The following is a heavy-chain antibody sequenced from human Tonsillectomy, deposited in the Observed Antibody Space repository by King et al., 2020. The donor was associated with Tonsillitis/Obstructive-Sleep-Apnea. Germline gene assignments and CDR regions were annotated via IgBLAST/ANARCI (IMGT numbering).Heavy chain of an antibody. CDR1: GFTFSSYA. Sequence: VQLVESGGGLVQPGGSLRLSFAASGFTFSSYAMSWVRQAPGKGLEWVSAISGSGGSTYNADAVKGRFTISRDNSKNTLYLQMNSLRAADTAVYYCANGGVRGDYWGQGTLVTVSS. CDR3: ANGGVRGDY. J-gene: IGHJ4*02. D-gene: IGHD3-10*01. V-gene: IGHV3-23*04. CDR2: ISGSGGST.